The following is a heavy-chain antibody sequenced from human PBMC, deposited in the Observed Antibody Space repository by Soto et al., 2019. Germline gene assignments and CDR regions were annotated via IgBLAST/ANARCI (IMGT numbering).Heavy chain of an antibody. Sequence: ASVKVSCRSSGFTFSKSAMQWVRQARGQGLEWMGWIVVGSINTNYAQKFQERVTFTRDMSTRTVYMELNSLRFDDTAVYYCAAVVNCSGGSCYPPWGQGTPVTVSS. CDR3: AAVVNCSGGSCYPP. J-gene: IGHJ5*02. CDR1: GFTFSKSA. V-gene: IGHV1-58*02. CDR2: IVVGSINT. D-gene: IGHD2-15*01.